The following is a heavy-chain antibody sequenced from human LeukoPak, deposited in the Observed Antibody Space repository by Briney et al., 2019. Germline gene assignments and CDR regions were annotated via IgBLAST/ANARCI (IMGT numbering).Heavy chain of an antibody. CDR3: ARLNRIAAAGTYYYYGMDV. CDR2: ISAYNGNT. Sequence: ASVKVSCKASGYTLTSYGISWVRQAPGQGLEWMGWISAYNGNTNYAQKLQGRVTMTTDTSTSTAYMELRSLRSDDTAVYYCARLNRIAAAGTYYYYGMDVWGQGTTVTVS. D-gene: IGHD6-13*01. V-gene: IGHV1-18*01. J-gene: IGHJ6*02. CDR1: GYTLTSYG.